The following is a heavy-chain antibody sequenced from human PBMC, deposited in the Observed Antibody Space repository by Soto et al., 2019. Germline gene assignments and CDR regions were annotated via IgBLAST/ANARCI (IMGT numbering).Heavy chain of an antibody. Sequence: QVQLVQSGAEVKKPGSSVKVSCKASGGTFSSYAISWVRQAPGQGLEWMGGIIPIVGTANYAQKFQGRVTNTADESTITAYMELSSLRSEDTAVYYGGVVVARTYYYYGMDVWGQETTVTVSS. D-gene: IGHD2-15*01. CDR3: GVVVARTYYYYGMDV. V-gene: IGHV1-69*01. CDR1: GGTFSSYA. J-gene: IGHJ6*02. CDR2: IIPIVGTA.